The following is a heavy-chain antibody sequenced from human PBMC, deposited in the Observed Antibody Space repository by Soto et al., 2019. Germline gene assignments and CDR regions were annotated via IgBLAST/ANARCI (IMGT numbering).Heavy chain of an antibody. D-gene: IGHD3-3*01. CDR3: AKDSEQSGYYNY. J-gene: IGHJ4*02. CDR2: ISWNSGSI. CDR1: GFTFDDYA. V-gene: IGHV3-9*01. Sequence: GGSLRFSCAASGFTFDDYAMHWVRQAPGKGLEWVSGISWNSGSIGYADSVKGRFTISRDNAKNSLYLQMNSLRAEDTALYYCAKDSEQSGYYNYWGQGTLVTGSS.